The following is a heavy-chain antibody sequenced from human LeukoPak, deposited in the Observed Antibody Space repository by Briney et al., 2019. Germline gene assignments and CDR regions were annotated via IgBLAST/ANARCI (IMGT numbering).Heavy chain of an antibody. D-gene: IGHD3-10*01. CDR3: ARRAIRRRNYYGSGSYNWFDP. CDR1: GFNFGSYS. J-gene: IGHJ5*02. Sequence: GGSLRLSCAASGFNFGSYSMTWVRQAPGKGLEWVANIKQDGSEKYYVDSVKGRFTISRDNAKNSLYLQMNSLRAEDTAVYYCARRAIRRRNYYGSGSYNWFDPWGQGTLVTVSS. V-gene: IGHV3-7*01. CDR2: IKQDGSEK.